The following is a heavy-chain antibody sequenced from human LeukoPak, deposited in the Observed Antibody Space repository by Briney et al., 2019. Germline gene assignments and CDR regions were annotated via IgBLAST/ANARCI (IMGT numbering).Heavy chain of an antibody. Sequence: GGSLRLSCAASGFTFYNYAMTWVRQAPGKGLEWVSAISGSGGNTYYADSVKGRFTISRDNSNNTLFLQMNSLRTEDTAVYYCAKSHGVVITGRFDYWGQGILVTVSS. CDR1: GFTFYNYA. V-gene: IGHV3-23*01. CDR3: AKSHGVVITGRFDY. D-gene: IGHD3-22*01. J-gene: IGHJ4*02. CDR2: ISGSGGNT.